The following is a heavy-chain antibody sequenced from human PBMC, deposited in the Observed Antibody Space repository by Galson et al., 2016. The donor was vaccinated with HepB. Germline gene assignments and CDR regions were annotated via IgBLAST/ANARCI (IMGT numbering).Heavy chain of an antibody. Sequence: SLRLSCAASGFTFDSFAMSWVRQAPGRGLEWVSSITGSGASTYYADSVRGRFIISSDNSKNTLSLQMNSLRAEDTALYYCAKDAGFYYDSSGYFSEVDWYFDLWGRGTLVAVSS. J-gene: IGHJ2*01. CDR1: GFTFDSFA. CDR2: ITGSGAST. V-gene: IGHV3-23*01. D-gene: IGHD3-22*01. CDR3: AKDAGFYYDSSGYFSEVDWYFDL.